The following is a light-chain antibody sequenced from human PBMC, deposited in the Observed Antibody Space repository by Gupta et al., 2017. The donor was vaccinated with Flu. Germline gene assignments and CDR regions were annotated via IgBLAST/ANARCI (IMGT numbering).Light chain of an antibody. CDR2: YNN. CDR3: AAWDDSLNGVV. Sequence: QSVLTQPPSASGTPGQRVTISCSGSSSNIGTNTVNWYQQLPESAPKLLIYYNNQRSSGVPGRFSGSKSGTSASLAISGLQSEDEADYYCAAWDDSLNGVVCGGGTKLTVL. J-gene: IGLJ3*02. V-gene: IGLV1-44*01. CDR1: SSNIGTNT.